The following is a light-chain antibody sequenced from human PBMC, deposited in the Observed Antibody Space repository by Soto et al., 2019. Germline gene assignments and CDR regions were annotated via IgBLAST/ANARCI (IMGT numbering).Light chain of an antibody. CDR3: QHCNTSWT. CDR1: QTISSW. V-gene: IGKV1-5*01. J-gene: IGKJ1*01. CDR2: DVS. Sequence: DIQMTQSPSTLSGSVGDRVTITCRASQTISSWLAWYQQKPGKAPKLLIYDVSSLESGVPSRFSGSGSGTEFTLTISSLQPDDFATYYCQHCNTSWTFGQGTKWIS.